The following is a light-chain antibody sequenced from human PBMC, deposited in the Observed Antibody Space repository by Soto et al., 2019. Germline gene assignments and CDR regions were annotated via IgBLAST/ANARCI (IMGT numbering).Light chain of an antibody. CDR3: QQYMSSLT. Sequence: EIVLTQSPGSLSMSPGERVTLSCRASQSVDSTFFAWYQKKPGQAPRLLMYGVSKRATGIPDRFSGSGSGTDFTLTITRLEPEDFAVYYCQQYMSSLTFGQGTRVEIK. CDR2: GVS. J-gene: IGKJ1*01. CDR1: QSVDSTF. V-gene: IGKV3-20*01.